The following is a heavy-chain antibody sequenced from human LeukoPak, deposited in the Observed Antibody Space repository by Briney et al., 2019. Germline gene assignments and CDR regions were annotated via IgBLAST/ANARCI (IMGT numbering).Heavy chain of an antibody. Sequence: QPGGSLRLSCAASGFTFSSYWMHWVRQAPGKGLVWVSRINSDGSTTTYVDSVKGRFTISRDNAKNTLFLQMNSLRAEDTAVYYCARDKITMIRGVNFYPFDYWGQGTLVTVSS. D-gene: IGHD3-10*01. J-gene: IGHJ4*02. CDR2: INSDGSTT. CDR1: GFTFSSYW. V-gene: IGHV3-74*03. CDR3: ARDKITMIRGVNFYPFDY.